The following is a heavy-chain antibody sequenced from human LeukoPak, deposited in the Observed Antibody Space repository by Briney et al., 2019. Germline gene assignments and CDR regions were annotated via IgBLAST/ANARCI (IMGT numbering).Heavy chain of an antibody. J-gene: IGHJ5*02. CDR3: AREYSSGLSWFDP. CDR2: IYYNGNT. D-gene: IGHD6-19*01. V-gene: IGHV4-59*01. Sequence: SETLSLICTLSGGSFNNYYWSWIRQPPGKGLEWIGYIYYNGNTNYNPSFKSRVTISVDTSKNQFSLKLSSVTAADTAVYFCAREYSSGLSWFDPWGQGTLVTVSS. CDR1: GGSFNNYY.